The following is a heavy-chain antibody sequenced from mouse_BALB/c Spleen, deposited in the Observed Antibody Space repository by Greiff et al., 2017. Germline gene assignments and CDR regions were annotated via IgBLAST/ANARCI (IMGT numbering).Heavy chain of an antibody. Sequence: VQVQQSGAELVRSGASVKLSCTASGFNFKDYYMHWVKQRPEQGLEWIGWIDPEDGDTEYAPKFQGKATMTADTSSNTAYLQLSSLTSEDTAVYYCNVYGSSYYYAMDYWGQGTSVTVSS. CDR2: IDPEDGDT. J-gene: IGHJ4*01. CDR1: GFNFKDYY. V-gene: IGHV14-4*02. D-gene: IGHD1-1*01. CDR3: NVYGSSYYYAMDY.